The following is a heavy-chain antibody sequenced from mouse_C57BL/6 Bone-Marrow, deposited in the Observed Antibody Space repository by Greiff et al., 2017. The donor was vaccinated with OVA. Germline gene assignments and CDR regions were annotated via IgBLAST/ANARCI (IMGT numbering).Heavy chain of an antibody. CDR2: IHPNSGST. CDR1: GYTFTSYW. V-gene: IGHV1-64*01. Sequence: QVPLQQPGAELVKPGASVKLSCKASGYTFTSYWMHWVKQRPGQGLEWIGMIHPNSGSTNYNEKFKSKATLTVDKSSSTAYMQLSSLTADDSAVYYCARGLDFDYWGQGTTLTVSS. CDR3: ARGLDFDY. J-gene: IGHJ2*01.